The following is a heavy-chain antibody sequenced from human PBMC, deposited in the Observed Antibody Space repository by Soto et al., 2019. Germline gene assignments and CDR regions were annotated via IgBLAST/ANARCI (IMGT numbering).Heavy chain of an antibody. Sequence: PSETLSLTCTVSGGSISSSSYYWGWIRQPPGKGLEWIGSIYYSGSTYYNPSLKSRVTISVDTTKNQFSLKLSSVTAADTAVYYCARHPITVVTYNYWGQGTLVTVSS. CDR2: IYYSGST. CDR3: ARHPITVVTYNY. CDR1: GGSISSSSYY. D-gene: IGHD2-21*02. J-gene: IGHJ4*02. V-gene: IGHV4-39*01.